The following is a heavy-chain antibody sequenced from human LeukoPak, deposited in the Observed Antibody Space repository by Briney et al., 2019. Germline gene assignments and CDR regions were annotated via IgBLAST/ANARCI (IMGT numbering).Heavy chain of an antibody. D-gene: IGHD3-3*01. CDR3: AKDAHLRSYYDFWSGYYTGLNYFDY. CDR2: ISWDGGST. V-gene: IGHV3-43D*03. CDR1: GFTFDDYA. Sequence: GRSLRPSCAASGFTFDDYAMHWVRQAPGKGLEWVSLISWDGGSTYYADSVKGRFTISRDNSKNSLYLQMNSLRAEDTALYYCAKDAHLRSYYDFWSGYYTGLNYFDYWGQGTLVTVSS. J-gene: IGHJ4*02.